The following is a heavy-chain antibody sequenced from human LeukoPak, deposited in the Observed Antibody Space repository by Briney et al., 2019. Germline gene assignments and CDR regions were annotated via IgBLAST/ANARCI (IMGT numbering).Heavy chain of an antibody. CDR2: VSSDGKSK. D-gene: IGHD3-16*01. CDR1: GFTFSSNG. V-gene: IGHV3-30*03. Sequence: GGSLRLSCAASGFTFSSNGMHWFRQAPGKGLEWVATVSSDGKSKFYADSVKGRFTVSRDNSKNTLYVQMNDLRAEDTAAYFCASQISGGDNYWGQGTLVTVSS. CDR3: ASQISGGDNY. J-gene: IGHJ4*02.